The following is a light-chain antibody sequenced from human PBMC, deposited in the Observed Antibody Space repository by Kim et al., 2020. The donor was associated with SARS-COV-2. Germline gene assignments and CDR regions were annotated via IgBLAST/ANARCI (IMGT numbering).Light chain of an antibody. Sequence: QSITIACTGTSSDVRSYKDVSWYKRHPGQAPKVLIYDVSNRPSGVSNRFSASKSGNPASLTISGLQAEDEADYYCSSYTSSSTYYVFGTGTKVTVL. J-gene: IGLJ1*01. CDR3: SSYTSSSTYYV. CDR2: DVS. CDR1: SSDVRSYKD. V-gene: IGLV2-14*03.